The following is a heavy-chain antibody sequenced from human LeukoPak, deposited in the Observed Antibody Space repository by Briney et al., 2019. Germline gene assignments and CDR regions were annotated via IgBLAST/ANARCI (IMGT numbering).Heavy chain of an antibody. CDR2: INAGNGNT. V-gene: IGHV1-3*01. Sequence: ASVKVSCKASGYTFTSYAMHWVRQAPGQRLEWMGWINAGNGNTKYSQKLQGRVTITRDTSASTAYMELSSLRSEDTAVYYCARETDPWIQLWSFPYGMDVWGQGTTVTVSS. CDR1: GYTFTSYA. J-gene: IGHJ6*02. D-gene: IGHD5-18*01. CDR3: ARETDPWIQLWSFPYGMDV.